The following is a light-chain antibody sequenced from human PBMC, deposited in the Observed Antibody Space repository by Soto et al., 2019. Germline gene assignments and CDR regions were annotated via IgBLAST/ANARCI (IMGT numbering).Light chain of an antibody. Sequence: DIQMTQSPSSVSASVGDRVTITCRASQGVSTLLAWYQQKPGKAPNLLIYAASSLQSGVPSRFRGSESGTDFTLTISSLQPEDFATYYCQQTPTFPLTFGGGTKVEI. CDR2: AAS. CDR1: QGVSTL. J-gene: IGKJ4*01. CDR3: QQTPTFPLT. V-gene: IGKV1D-12*01.